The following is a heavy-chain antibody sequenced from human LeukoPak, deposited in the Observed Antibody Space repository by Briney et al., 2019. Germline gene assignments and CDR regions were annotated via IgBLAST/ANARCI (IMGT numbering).Heavy chain of an antibody. D-gene: IGHD3-22*01. CDR1: GGSISSSSYY. J-gene: IGHJ4*02. Sequence: SETLSLTCTVSGGSISSSSYYWGWIRQPPGKGLEWIGSIYYSGSTYYNPSLRSRVTISVDTSKNQFSLKLSSVTAADTAVYYGAGPLTYYYDSRGPLWGQGTRATVSS. V-gene: IGHV4-39*07. CDR3: AGPLTYYYDSRGPL. CDR2: IYYSGST.